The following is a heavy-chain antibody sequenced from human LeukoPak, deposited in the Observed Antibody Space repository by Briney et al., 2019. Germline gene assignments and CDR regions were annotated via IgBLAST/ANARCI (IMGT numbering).Heavy chain of an antibody. D-gene: IGHD6-13*01. Sequence: SETLSLTCAVYGGSFSGYYWSWIRQPPGKGLGWIGEINHSGSTNYNPSLKSRVTISVDTSKNQFSLKLSSVTAADTAVYYCATARYSSSWYHYYYGMDVWGQGTTVTVSS. J-gene: IGHJ6*02. V-gene: IGHV4-34*01. CDR2: INHSGST. CDR1: GGSFSGYY. CDR3: ATARYSSSWYHYYYGMDV.